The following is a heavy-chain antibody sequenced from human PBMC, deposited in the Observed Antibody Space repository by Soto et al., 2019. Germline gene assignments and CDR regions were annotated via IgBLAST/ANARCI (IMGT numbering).Heavy chain of an antibody. Sequence: QVQLQESGPGLVKPSETLSLSCTVSGGSISSYYWSWFRQSPGKRMEWIGYVHHSWGSSYNPSLQSRVAISLATYKSQFSLKVTSVTATDTDVSDCARQGFGPLHGLVNVWGQGITVTVSS. CDR2: VHHSWGS. CDR1: GGSISSYY. D-gene: IGHD3-10*01. CDR3: ARQGFGPLHGLVNV. J-gene: IGHJ6*02. V-gene: IGHV4-59*08.